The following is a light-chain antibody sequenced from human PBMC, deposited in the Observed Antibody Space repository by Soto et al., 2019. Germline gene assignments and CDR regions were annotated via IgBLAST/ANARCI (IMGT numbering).Light chain of an antibody. CDR1: SSNIGAGYD. Sequence: QSVLTQPPSVSGAPGQRVTISCTGSSSNIGAGYDVHWYQQLPGTAPKLLIYGNSNRPSGVPDRFSGSKSGTSASLAITGLQDEDEADYDCQSYDRSLSGSVFGGGTKVTVL. CDR2: GNS. V-gene: IGLV1-40*01. CDR3: QSYDRSLSGSV. J-gene: IGLJ2*01.